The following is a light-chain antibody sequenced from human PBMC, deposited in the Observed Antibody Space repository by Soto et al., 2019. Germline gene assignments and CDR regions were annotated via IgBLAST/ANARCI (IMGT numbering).Light chain of an antibody. CDR2: GAS. V-gene: IGKV3-20*01. Sequence: EIVLTQSPGTLSLSPGERATLSCRASQSVSSSYLAWYQQKPGQAPRLLINGASSRGTGIPDRFSGSGSGTDFTLTISRLEPEDFAVYYCQQFGSSPVTFCSGINVDI. J-gene: IGKJ1*01. CDR3: QQFGSSPVT. CDR1: QSVSSSY.